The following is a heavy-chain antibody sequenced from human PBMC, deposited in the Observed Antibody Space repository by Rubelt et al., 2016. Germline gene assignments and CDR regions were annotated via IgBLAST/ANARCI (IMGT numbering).Heavy chain of an antibody. CDR2: IYYSGST. D-gene: IGHD3-10*01. V-gene: IGHV4-39*01. CDR1: GGSISSSSYY. J-gene: IGHJ6*02. CDR3: ARQFLMYGSGNRYGMDV. Sequence: QLQLQESGPGLVKPSETLSLTCTVSGGSISSSSYYWGWIRQPPGKGLEWIGSIYYSGSTYYNPSLKSGVTISVETSKNQFRLKLSSVTAADTAVYYCARQFLMYGSGNRYGMDVWGQGTTVTVSS.